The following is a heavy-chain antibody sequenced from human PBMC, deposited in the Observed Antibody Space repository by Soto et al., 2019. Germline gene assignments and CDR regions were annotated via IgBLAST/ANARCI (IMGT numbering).Heavy chain of an antibody. V-gene: IGHV4-39*02. D-gene: IGHD2-8*01. CDR1: GGSISSSSYY. J-gene: IGHJ1*01. CDR3: ARDRPGMVYFQY. Sequence: QLQLQESGPGLVKPSETLSLTCTVSGGSISSSSYYWGWIRQPPGKGLEWIGSIYYSGSTYYNPSLKSLVTISVDTSNNQFSLKLSSVIAADTAVYYCARDRPGMVYFQYWGQGTLVTVSS. CDR2: IYYSGST.